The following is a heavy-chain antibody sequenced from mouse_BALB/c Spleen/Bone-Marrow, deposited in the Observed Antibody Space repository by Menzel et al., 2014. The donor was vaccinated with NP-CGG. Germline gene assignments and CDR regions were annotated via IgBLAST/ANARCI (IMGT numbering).Heavy chain of an antibody. Sequence: VQLQQSGPELVKPEASVKVSCKASGYSFTDYNMYWVKQSHGKSLEWIGYIDPYNGGTSYNQKFKGRATLTVDKSSSTAFMHLNSLTSEDSAVYYCARRSTMITTEAWFAYWGQGTLVTVSA. V-gene: IGHV1S135*01. CDR2: IDPYNGGT. CDR1: GYSFTDYN. D-gene: IGHD2-4*01. J-gene: IGHJ3*01. CDR3: ARRSTMITTEAWFAY.